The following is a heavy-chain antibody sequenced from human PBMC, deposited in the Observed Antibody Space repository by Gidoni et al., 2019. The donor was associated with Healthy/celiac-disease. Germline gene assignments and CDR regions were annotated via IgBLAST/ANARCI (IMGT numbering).Heavy chain of an antibody. J-gene: IGHJ4*02. V-gene: IGHV1-2*02. D-gene: IGHD5-12*01. CDR3: ARVEMATMALNY. Sequence: QVQLVQSGAEVKKPVASVKVSCKASGYPFTGYYMHWVRQAPGQGLEWMGWINPNSGGTNYAQKFQGGVTMTRDTSISTAYMGLSRLRSDDTAVYYCARVEMATMALNYWGQGTLVTVSS. CDR1: GYPFTGYY. CDR2: INPNSGGT.